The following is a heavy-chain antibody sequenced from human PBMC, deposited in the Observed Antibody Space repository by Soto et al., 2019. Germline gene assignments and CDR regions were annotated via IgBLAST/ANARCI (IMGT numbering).Heavy chain of an antibody. CDR3: ARDSVATIRWNWFDP. J-gene: IGHJ5*02. V-gene: IGHV1-46*03. D-gene: IGHD5-12*01. Sequence: ASVKVSCKASGYTFTSYYMHWVRQAPGQGLEWMGIINPSGGSTSYAQKFQGRVTMTRDTSTSTVYMELSSLRSEDTAVYYCARDSVATIRWNWFDPWGQGTLVTVSS. CDR1: GYTFTSYY. CDR2: INPSGGST.